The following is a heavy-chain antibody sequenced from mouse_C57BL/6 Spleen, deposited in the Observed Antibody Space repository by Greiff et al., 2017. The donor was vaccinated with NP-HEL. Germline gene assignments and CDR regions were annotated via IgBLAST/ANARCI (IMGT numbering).Heavy chain of an antibody. Sequence: VQLQQSGAELVKPGASVKLSCKASGYTFTSYWMHWVKQRPGQGLEWIGMIHPNSGSTNYNEKFKSKATLTVDKSSSTAYMQLSSLTSEDSAVYYCARFRNYSNTVGYAMDYWGQGTSVTVSS. J-gene: IGHJ4*01. CDR1: GYTFTSYW. CDR3: ARFRNYSNTVGYAMDY. D-gene: IGHD2-5*01. CDR2: IHPNSGST. V-gene: IGHV1-64*01.